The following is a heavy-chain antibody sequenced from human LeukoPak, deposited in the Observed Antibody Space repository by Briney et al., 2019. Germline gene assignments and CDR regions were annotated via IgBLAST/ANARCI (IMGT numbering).Heavy chain of an antibody. D-gene: IGHD6-19*01. J-gene: IGHJ4*02. CDR3: ARERAVAGQFDY. Sequence: GGSLRLSCAASGFTFSSYWMTWVRQAPGKGLEWVANIRQDGSEKYYVDSVKGRFTISRDNAKNTLYLQMNSLRAEDTAVYYCARERAVAGQFDYWGQGTLVTVSS. CDR2: IRQDGSEK. CDR1: GFTFSSYW. V-gene: IGHV3-7*01.